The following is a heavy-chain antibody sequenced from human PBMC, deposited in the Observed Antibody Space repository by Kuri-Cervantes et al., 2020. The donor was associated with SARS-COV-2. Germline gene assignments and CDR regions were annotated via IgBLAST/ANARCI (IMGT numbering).Heavy chain of an antibody. Sequence: GESLKISCAASGLTFSSYAMHWVRQAPGKGLEWVAVISYDGSNKYYADSVKGRFTISRDNSKDTLYLQMNSLRAEDTAVYYCASPYSSSWREVGVDYWGQGTLVTVSS. D-gene: IGHD6-13*01. V-gene: IGHV3-30-3*01. CDR3: ASPYSSSWREVGVDY. J-gene: IGHJ4*02. CDR2: ISYDGSNK. CDR1: GLTFSSYA.